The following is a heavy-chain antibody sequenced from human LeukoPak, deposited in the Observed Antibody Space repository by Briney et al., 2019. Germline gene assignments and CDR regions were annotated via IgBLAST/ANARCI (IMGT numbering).Heavy chain of an antibody. V-gene: IGHV4-38-2*02. CDR3: ANLAGEGY. Sequence: SETLSLTCTVSGYSISSGYYWDWIRQPPGKGLEWIGAIYHSGSTYYNPSLRSRVTISVDTSKNQFSLKLSSVTAADTAVYYCANLAGEGYWGQGTLVTVSS. CDR1: GYSISSGYY. J-gene: IGHJ4*02. CDR2: IYHSGST. D-gene: IGHD3-10*01.